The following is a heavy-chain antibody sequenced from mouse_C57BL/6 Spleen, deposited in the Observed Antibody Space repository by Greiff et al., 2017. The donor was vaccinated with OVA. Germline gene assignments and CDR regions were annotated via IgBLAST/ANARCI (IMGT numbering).Heavy chain of an antibody. D-gene: IGHD4-1*01. CDR2: IYPSDSET. CDR1: GYTFTSYW. CDR3: ARETGTKGGY. Sequence: QVQLQQPGAELVRPGSSVKLSCKASGYTFTSYWMDWVKQRPGQGLEWIGNIYPSDSETHYNQKFKDKATLTVDKSSSTAYMQLSSLTSEDSAVYYCARETGTKGGYWGQGTTLTVSS. J-gene: IGHJ2*01. V-gene: IGHV1-61*01.